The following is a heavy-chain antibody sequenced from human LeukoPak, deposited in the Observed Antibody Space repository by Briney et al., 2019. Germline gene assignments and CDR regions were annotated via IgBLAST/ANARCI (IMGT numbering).Heavy chain of an antibody. CDR3: AKALSTVTTGDFDY. CDR1: GFTFSSDA. V-gene: IGHV3-23*01. D-gene: IGHD4-17*01. J-gene: IGHJ4*02. Sequence: GGSLRLSCAASGFTFSSDAMSWVRQAPGKGLEWVSAISGSGGSTYYADSVKGRFTISRDNSKNTLYLQMNSLRADDTAVYYCAKALSTVTTGDFDYWGQGTLVTVSS. CDR2: ISGSGGST.